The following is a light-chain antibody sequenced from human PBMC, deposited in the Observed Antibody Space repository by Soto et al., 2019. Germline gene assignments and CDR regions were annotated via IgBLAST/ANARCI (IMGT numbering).Light chain of an antibody. J-gene: IGKJ1*01. CDR3: QQYNSYPWT. V-gene: IGKV1-5*03. Sequence: IQMTQSPSTLSASVGDRFTFTCRASQSISTWLAWYQQKPGKAPKLLIYKASTLEVGVPSRFSGSGSGTEFTLTISSLQPSDFETYYCQQYNSYPWTFGQGTKV. CDR1: QSISTW. CDR2: KAS.